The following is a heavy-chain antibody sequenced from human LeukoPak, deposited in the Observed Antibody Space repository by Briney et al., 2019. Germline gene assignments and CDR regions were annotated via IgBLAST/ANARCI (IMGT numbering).Heavy chain of an antibody. CDR1: GYTFTGYY. Sequence: ASVKVSCKASGYTFTGYYMHWVRQAPGQGLEWMGWINPNSGGTNYAQKFQGWVTMTRDTSISTAYMELSRLRSDDTAVYYCARSHYYGSESVYGMDVWGKGTTVTVSS. D-gene: IGHD3-10*01. CDR3: ARSHYYGSESVYGMDV. V-gene: IGHV1-2*04. J-gene: IGHJ6*04. CDR2: INPNSGGT.